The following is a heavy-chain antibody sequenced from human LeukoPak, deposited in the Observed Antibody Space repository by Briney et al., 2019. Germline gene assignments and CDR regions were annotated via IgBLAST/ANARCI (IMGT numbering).Heavy chain of an antibody. V-gene: IGHV4-4*02. Sequence: MSSETLSLTCAVSGGSISSSNWWSWVRQPPGKGLEWIGEIYHSGSTNYNPSLKSRVTISVDKSKNQFSLKLSSVTAADTAVYYCARASGGTGSFYYYYGMDVWGQGTTVTVSS. CDR3: ARASGGTGSFYYYYGMDV. J-gene: IGHJ6*02. CDR1: GGSISSSNW. CDR2: IYHSGST. D-gene: IGHD1-26*01.